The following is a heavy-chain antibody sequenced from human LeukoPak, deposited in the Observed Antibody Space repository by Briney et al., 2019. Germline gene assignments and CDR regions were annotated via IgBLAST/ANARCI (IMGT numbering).Heavy chain of an antibody. CDR1: GYTFTIYY. D-gene: IGHD2-2*01. CDR2: INPSGGST. Sequence: ASVKVSFKASGYTFTIYYMHWVRQAPGQGLEWMGLINPSGGSTSYAQKFQGRVTMTRDMSTSIVYMELSSLRSEDTAVYYCARDLASVVPAATFAYWGQGTLVTVSS. V-gene: IGHV1-46*01. CDR3: ARDLASVVPAATFAY. J-gene: IGHJ4*02.